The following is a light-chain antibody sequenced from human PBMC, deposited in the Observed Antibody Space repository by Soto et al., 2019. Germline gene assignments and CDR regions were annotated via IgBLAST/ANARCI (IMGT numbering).Light chain of an antibody. Sequence: EIVLTQSPTILSLSPGDRATLSCRASQSVGNSLAWYQQKPGQAPRLIVYDVSDRATGIPARFSGSGSGTDFTLTISSLETEDFAVYYCQQRSNWPPLSFGGGTKVDMK. CDR1: QSVGNS. J-gene: IGKJ4*01. CDR3: QQRSNWPPLS. CDR2: DVS. V-gene: IGKV3-11*01.